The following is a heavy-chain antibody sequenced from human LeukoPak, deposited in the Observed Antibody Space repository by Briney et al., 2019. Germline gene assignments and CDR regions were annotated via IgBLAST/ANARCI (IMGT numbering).Heavy chain of an antibody. CDR2: INPNSGVT. V-gene: IGHV1-2*02. J-gene: IGHJ4*02. D-gene: IGHD2-8*02. CDR3: ARGNWWFFES. CDR1: GYTFTGYY. Sequence: ASVKVSCKASGYTFTGYYMHWVRQAPVQGLEWMGWINPNSGVTNYAQNFQGRVTMTRDTSISTAYMELSRLRSDDTAVYYCARGNWWFFESWGQGTLVTVSS.